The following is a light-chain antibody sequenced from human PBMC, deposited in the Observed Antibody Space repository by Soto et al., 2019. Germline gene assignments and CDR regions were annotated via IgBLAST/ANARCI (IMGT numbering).Light chain of an antibody. Sequence: DIQMTQSPSTLSASVGDRVTITCRASQSISSWLAWYQQKPGKAPKLLIYQASIFESGVPSRFSGSGSGTEFTLPISSLQPDDFVTYYCQQYNIYSITFGQGTRLEIK. J-gene: IGKJ5*01. CDR2: QAS. CDR1: QSISSW. CDR3: QQYNIYSIT. V-gene: IGKV1-5*03.